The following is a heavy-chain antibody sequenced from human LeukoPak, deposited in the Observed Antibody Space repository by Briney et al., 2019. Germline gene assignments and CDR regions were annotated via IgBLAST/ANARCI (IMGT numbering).Heavy chain of an antibody. J-gene: IGHJ4*02. CDR3: TTDFVQDDYGDY. CDR1: GFTFSGSA. CDR2: IRSKANSYAT. Sequence: GGSLGLSCAASGFTFSGSAMHWVRQASGKGLEWVGRIRSKANSYATAYAASVKGRFTISRDDSKNTAYLQMNSLKTEDTAVYYCTTDFVQDDYGDYWGQGTLVTVSS. V-gene: IGHV3-73*01. D-gene: IGHD2-15*01.